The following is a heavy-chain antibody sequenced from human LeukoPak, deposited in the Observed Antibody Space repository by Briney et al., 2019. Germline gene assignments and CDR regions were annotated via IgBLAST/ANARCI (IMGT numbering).Heavy chain of an antibody. CDR2: ISGSGDTT. CDR3: AKVGARGCSSSTCFIY. J-gene: IGHJ4*02. V-gene: IGHV3-23*01. CDR1: GFTFRSYA. D-gene: IGHD2-2*01. Sequence: PGGSLRLPCAASGFTFRSYAMSWVRQAPGKGLDWVSAISGSGDTTYYADSVKGRFTISRDNSKNTLYLQMNSLRPEDTAVYYCAKVGARGCSSSTCFIYWGQGTLVTVSS.